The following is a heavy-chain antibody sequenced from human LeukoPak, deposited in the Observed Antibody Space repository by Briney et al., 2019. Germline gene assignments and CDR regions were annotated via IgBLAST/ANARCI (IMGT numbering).Heavy chain of an antibody. CDR2: INPNSGGT. V-gene: IGHV1-2*02. Sequence: ASVKVSCKDSGYTFTGYYMHWVRQAPGQGLEWMGWINPNSGGTNYAQKFQGRVTMTRDTSISTAYMELSRLRSDDTAVYYCARVSGSIAASDYWGQGTLVTVSS. CDR1: GYTFTGYY. D-gene: IGHD6-13*01. CDR3: ARVSGSIAASDY. J-gene: IGHJ4*02.